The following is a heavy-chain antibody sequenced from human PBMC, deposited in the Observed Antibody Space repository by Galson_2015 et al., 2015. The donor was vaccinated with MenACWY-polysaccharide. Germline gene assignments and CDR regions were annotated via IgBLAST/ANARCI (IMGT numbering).Heavy chain of an antibody. J-gene: IGHJ5*01. CDR1: GFTFTDYG. Sequence: SVKVSCKASGFTFTDYGINWVRQAPGQGLEWMGNITTYNGDTNYAQKFQGRVTMTADTSTNTAYMELTNLKSDDTAVYYCTRGHFRTVGATSWFHPWGQGTLVTVSS. CDR2: ITTYNGDT. CDR3: TRGHFRTVGATSWFHP. D-gene: IGHD1-26*01. V-gene: IGHV1-18*01.